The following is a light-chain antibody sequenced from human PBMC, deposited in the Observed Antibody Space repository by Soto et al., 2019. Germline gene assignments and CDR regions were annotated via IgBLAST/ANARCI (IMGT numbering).Light chain of an antibody. CDR3: CSFAGISIHVV. Sequence: QSALTQPASVSGSPGQSITISCIGTSSDVGSYNLVSWYQQHPGQAPKLMIYEDNKRPSGVSNRFSGSKSGNTASLTISGLQAEDEADYYCCSFAGISIHVVFGGGTKLTVL. CDR1: SSDVGSYNL. J-gene: IGLJ2*01. V-gene: IGLV2-23*01. CDR2: EDN.